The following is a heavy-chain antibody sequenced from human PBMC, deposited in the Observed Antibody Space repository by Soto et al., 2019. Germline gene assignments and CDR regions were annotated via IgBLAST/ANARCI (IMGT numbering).Heavy chain of an antibody. CDR1: GGSISSGGYY. CDR2: IYYSGST. CDR3: ARVRSSGYHFDY. V-gene: IGHV4-31*03. D-gene: IGHD3-22*01. J-gene: IGHJ4*02. Sequence: SETLSLTCRVSGGSISSGGYYWSWIRQHPGKGLEWIGYIYYSGSTYYNPSLKSRVTISVDTSKNQFSLKLSSVTAADTAVYYCARVRSSGYHFDYWGQGTLVTVSS.